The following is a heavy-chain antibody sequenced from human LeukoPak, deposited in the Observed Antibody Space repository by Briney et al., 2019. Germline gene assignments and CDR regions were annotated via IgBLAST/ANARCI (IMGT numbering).Heavy chain of an antibody. CDR3: ARGYCSSTSCFPPWFDP. CDR2: ISERGGST. J-gene: IGHJ5*02. Sequence: QPGGSLRLSCVVSGITLSNYGMSWVRQAPGKGLEWVSGISERGGSTNYADSVKGRFTISRDNSKNTLYLQMNSLRAEDTAVYYCARGYCSSTSCFPPWFDPWGQGTLVTVSS. CDR1: GITLSNYG. D-gene: IGHD2-2*01. V-gene: IGHV3-23*01.